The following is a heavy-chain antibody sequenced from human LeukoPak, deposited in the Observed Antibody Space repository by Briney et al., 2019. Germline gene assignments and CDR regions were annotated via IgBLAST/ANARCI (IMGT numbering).Heavy chain of an antibody. CDR3: TRAASSGPLLTYHMDV. CDR2: INHSGST. Sequence: SETLSLTCAVYGGSFSGYYWSWIRQPPGKGLEWIGEINHSGSTNYNPSLKSRVTISVDTSKNQFSLKLSSVTAADTAVYYCTRAASSGPLLTYHMDVWGRGTTVTVSS. V-gene: IGHV4-34*01. D-gene: IGHD3-22*01. CDR1: GGSFSGYY. J-gene: IGHJ6*03.